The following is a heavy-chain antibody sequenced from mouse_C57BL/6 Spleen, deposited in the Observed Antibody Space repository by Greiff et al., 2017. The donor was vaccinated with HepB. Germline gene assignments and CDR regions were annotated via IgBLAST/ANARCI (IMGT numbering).Heavy chain of an antibody. J-gene: IGHJ4*01. CDR3: ARSGRDAMDY. CDR2: ISYDGSN. D-gene: IGHD6-1*01. CDR1: GYSITSGYY. Sequence: EVQLQESGPGLVKPSQSLSLTCSVTGYSITSGYYWNWIRQFPGNKLEWMGYISYDGSNNYNPSIKNRISITRDTSKNQFFLKLNSLTTEDTATYYCARSGRDAMDYWGQGTSVTVSS. V-gene: IGHV3-6*01.